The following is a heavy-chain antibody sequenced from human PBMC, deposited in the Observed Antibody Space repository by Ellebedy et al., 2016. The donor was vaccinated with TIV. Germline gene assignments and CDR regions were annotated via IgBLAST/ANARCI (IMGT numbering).Heavy chain of an antibody. V-gene: IGHV1-8*01. CDR3: TRVSAEVSSGNWHFDL. CDR1: GYSFTSYD. J-gene: IGHJ2*01. CDR2: MNPNSGNK. Sequence: ASVKVSXXASGYSFTSYDINWARQATGQGLEWMGWMNPNSGNKGYTPKFQGRVTMTRNTSMSTAYLDLSSLTSEDTAVYYCTRVSAEVSSGNWHFDLWGRGTLVTVSS. D-gene: IGHD6-13*01.